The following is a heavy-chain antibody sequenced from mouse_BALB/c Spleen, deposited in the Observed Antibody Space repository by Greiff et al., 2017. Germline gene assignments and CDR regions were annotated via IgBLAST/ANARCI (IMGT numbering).Heavy chain of an antibody. CDR2: ISSGGSYT. J-gene: IGHJ1*01. CDR3: ARPGDYEYFDV. Sequence: EVQGVESGGDLVKPGGSLKLSCAASGFTFSSYGMSWVRQTPDKRLEWVATISSGGSYTYYPDSVKGRFTISRDNAKNTLYLQMSSLKSEDTAMYYCARPGDYEYFDVWGAGTTVTVSS. CDR1: GFTFSSYG. V-gene: IGHV5-6*01. D-gene: IGHD2-4*01.